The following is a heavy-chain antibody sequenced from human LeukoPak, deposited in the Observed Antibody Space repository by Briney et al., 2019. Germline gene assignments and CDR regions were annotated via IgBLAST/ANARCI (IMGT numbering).Heavy chain of an antibody. CDR1: GGSFSGYY. Sequence: PSETLSLTCAVYGGSFSGYYWSWLRQPPGKGLEWIGEINHSGSTNYNPSLKSRVTISVDTSKNQFSLKLSSVTAADTAVYYCARGRRYSSGWASLSEYFQHWGQGTLVTVSS. CDR3: ARGRRYSSGWASLSEYFQH. D-gene: IGHD6-19*01. V-gene: IGHV4-34*01. J-gene: IGHJ1*01. CDR2: INHSGST.